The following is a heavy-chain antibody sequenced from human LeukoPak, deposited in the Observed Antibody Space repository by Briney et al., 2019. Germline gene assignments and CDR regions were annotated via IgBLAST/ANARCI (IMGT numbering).Heavy chain of an antibody. V-gene: IGHV3-48*02. CDR3: ARDLDIAVAGTNNWFDP. CDR2: ISSSSSTI. J-gene: IGHJ5*02. CDR1: GFTFSTYS. Sequence: GGSLRLSCAASGFTFSTYSMNWVRQAPGKGLEWVSYISSSSSTIYYADSVKGRFTISRDNAKNSLYLQMNSLRDEDTAVYYCARDLDIAVAGTNNWFDPWGQGTLVTVSS. D-gene: IGHD6-19*01.